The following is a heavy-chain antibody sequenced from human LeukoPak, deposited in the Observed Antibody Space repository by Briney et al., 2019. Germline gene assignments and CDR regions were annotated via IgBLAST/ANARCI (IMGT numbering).Heavy chain of an antibody. J-gene: IGHJ6*03. D-gene: IGHD6-19*01. CDR1: GGSFSGYY. Sequence: SETLSLTCAVYGGSFSGYYWSWIRQPPGKGLEWIGEINHSGSTNYNPSLKSRVTISVDTSKNQFSLKLSSVTAADTAVYYCARGRGSGWSGYYYYYMDVWGKGTTVTVSS. V-gene: IGHV4-34*01. CDR2: INHSGST. CDR3: ARGRGSGWSGYYYYYMDV.